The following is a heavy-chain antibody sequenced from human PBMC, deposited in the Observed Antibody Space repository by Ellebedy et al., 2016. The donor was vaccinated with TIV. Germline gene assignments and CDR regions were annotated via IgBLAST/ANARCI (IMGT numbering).Heavy chain of an antibody. CDR1: GYTFTSYY. V-gene: IGHV1-46*01. J-gene: IGHJ4*02. Sequence: AASVKVSCKASGYTFTSYYIHWVRQPPGQGLERMGIINPSGGSTIYAQKFQGRVTMTEDTSTDTAYMELSSLRSEDTAVYYCATPRKDHFTGYYFDYWGQGTLVTVSS. D-gene: IGHD3-3*02. CDR3: ATPRKDHFTGYYFDY. CDR2: INPSGGST.